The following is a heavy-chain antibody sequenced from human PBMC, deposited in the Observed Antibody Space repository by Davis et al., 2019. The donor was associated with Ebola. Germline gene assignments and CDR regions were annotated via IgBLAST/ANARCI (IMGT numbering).Heavy chain of an antibody. CDR3: ARDNDTTEDGYYGMDV. Sequence: AASVKVSCKASGYTFTGYYMHWVRQAPGQGLEWMGRINPNSGGTNYAQKFQGRVTMTRDTSISTAYMELSRLRSDDTAVYYCARDNDTTEDGYYGMDVWGKGTTVTVPS. CDR2: INPNSGGT. D-gene: IGHD3-22*01. CDR1: GYTFTGYY. V-gene: IGHV1-2*06. J-gene: IGHJ6*04.